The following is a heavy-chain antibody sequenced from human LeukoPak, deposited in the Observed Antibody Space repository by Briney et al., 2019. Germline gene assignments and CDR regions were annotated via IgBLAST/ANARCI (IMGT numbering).Heavy chain of an antibody. CDR2: ISAYNGNT. CDR1: GYTFTSYG. CDR3: ASLDYYDSSGYYYFDY. J-gene: IGHJ4*02. V-gene: IGHV1-18*01. Sequence: AASVKVSRKASGYTFTSYGISWVRQAPGQGLEWMGWISAYNGNTNYAQKLQGRVTMTTDTSTSTAYMELRSLRSDDTAVYYCASLDYYDSSGYYYFDYWGQGTLVTVSS. D-gene: IGHD3-22*01.